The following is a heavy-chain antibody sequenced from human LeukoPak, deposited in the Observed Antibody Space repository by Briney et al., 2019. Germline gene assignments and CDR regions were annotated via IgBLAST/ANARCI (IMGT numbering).Heavy chain of an antibody. V-gene: IGHV3-23*01. CDR3: AKVNNIAAAGTFDS. CDR1: GFTFNNYA. Sequence: GGSLRLSCAASGFTFNNYAMNWVRQAPGKGLEWVSAISGSGAGTYNADSVKGRFTISRDNSKNTLYLQMNSLRAEDTAVFYCAKVNNIAAAGTFDSWGQGTLVTVSS. D-gene: IGHD6-13*01. CDR2: ISGSGAGT. J-gene: IGHJ4*02.